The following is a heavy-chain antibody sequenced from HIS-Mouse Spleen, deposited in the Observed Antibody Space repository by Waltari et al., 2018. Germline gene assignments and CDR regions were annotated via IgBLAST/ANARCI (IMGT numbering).Heavy chain of an antibody. V-gene: IGHV1-2*02. CDR1: GYTFTGYY. Sequence: QVQLVQSGAEVKKPGASLKVSCKASGYTFTGYYMHWVREAPGHGLEWMGWINPNSGGTNYAQKFQGRVTMTRDTSISTAYMELSRLRSDDTAVYYCASELEYSSSSEFDYWGQGTLVTVSS. CDR3: ASELEYSSSSEFDY. J-gene: IGHJ4*02. CDR2: INPNSGGT. D-gene: IGHD6-6*01.